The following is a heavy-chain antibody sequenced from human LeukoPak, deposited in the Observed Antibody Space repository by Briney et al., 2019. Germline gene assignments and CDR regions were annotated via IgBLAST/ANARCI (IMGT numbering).Heavy chain of an antibody. CDR2: INWNGGST. D-gene: IGHD1-26*01. CDR3: AKGGYYDLDAFDI. CDR1: GFTFDDSV. V-gene: IGHV3-20*04. Sequence: TGGSLRLSCAVSGFTFDDSVMSWVRQAPGKGLEWVSSINWNGGSTGYAASVKGRFTISRDNAKNSLYLQMNSLRAEDTALYYCAKGGYYDLDAFDIWGQGTMVTVSS. J-gene: IGHJ3*02.